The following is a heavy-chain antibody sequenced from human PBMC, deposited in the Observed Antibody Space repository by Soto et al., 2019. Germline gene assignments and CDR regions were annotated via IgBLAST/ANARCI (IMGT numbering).Heavy chain of an antibody. CDR3: ARGPYYYDSSGYQHFDY. D-gene: IGHD3-22*01. V-gene: IGHV3-33*01. CDR2: IWYDGSNK. J-gene: IGHJ4*02. Sequence: QVQLVESGGGVVQPGRSLRLSCAASGFTFSSYGMHWVRQAPGKGLEWVAVIWYDGSNKYYADSVKGRFTISRDNSKNTLYRQMNSLRAEDTAVYYCARGPYYYDSSGYQHFDYWGQGTLVTVSS. CDR1: GFTFSSYG.